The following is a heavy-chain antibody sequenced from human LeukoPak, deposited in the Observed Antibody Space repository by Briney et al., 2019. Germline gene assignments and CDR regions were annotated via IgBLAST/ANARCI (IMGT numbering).Heavy chain of an antibody. J-gene: IGHJ4*02. CDR3: ARDEAGYSYIFDY. D-gene: IGHD5-18*01. Sequence: GGSLRLSCAASGFTFSDYYMSWIRQAPGKGLEWVSYISSSGSTTYYADSVKGRFTISRDNAKNSLYLQMNSLRAEDTAVYYCARDEAGYSYIFDYWGQGTLVTVSS. CDR2: ISSSGSTT. CDR1: GFTFSDYY. V-gene: IGHV3-11*01.